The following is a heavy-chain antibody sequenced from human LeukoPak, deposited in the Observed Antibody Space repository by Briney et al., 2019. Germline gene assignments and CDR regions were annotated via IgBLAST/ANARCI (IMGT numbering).Heavy chain of an antibody. CDR2: IHSGGTT. CDR3: ARDSDSGYGPFAS. D-gene: IGHD5-12*01. Sequence: GGSLRLSCAASGFTVSNNYMSWVRQAPGKGLEWVSVIHSGGTTNYAGSVQGRLTISRDNSKTTVYLHMNSLRAEDTAVYYCARDSDSGYGPFASWGQGTLVTVSS. J-gene: IGHJ4*02. V-gene: IGHV3-53*01. CDR1: GFTVSNNY.